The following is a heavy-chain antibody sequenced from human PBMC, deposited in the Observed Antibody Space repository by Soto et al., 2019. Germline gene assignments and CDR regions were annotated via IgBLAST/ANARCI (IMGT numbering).Heavy chain of an antibody. Sequence: SGPTLVNPTETLTLTCSVSGLSLTNGRMGVSWIRQPPGKALEWLAHFFSDAERSYSTSMQSRLNMYKDSSGSQVVLTMTNMAPADTDTYLCQTMDDDYNYYDLDVWGHGIAVTVSS. CDR2: FFSDAER. CDR3: QTMDDDYNYYDLDV. CDR1: GLSLTNGRMG. V-gene: IGHV2-26*01. J-gene: IGHJ6*02. D-gene: IGHD4-17*01.